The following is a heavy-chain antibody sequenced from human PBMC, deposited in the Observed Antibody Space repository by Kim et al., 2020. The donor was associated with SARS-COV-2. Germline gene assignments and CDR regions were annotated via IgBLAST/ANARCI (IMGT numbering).Heavy chain of an antibody. CDR1: GYTFSSYG. V-gene: IGHV1-18*01. Sequence: ASVKVSCKASGYTFSSYGISWVRQAPGQGLEWMGWISVYNGNTNYAQKFRGRVTMTTDTSTSTAYMELRSLRSDDTAVYYCAREDDFEVVPSAPFDYWGQGTLVTLSS. CDR2: ISVYNGNT. D-gene: IGHD2-2*01. CDR3: AREDDFEVVPSAPFDY. J-gene: IGHJ4*02.